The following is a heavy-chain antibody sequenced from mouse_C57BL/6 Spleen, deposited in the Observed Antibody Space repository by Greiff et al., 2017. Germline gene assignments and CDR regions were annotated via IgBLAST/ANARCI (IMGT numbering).Heavy chain of an antibody. V-gene: IGHV3-6*01. D-gene: IGHD2-3*01. Sequence: EVQLQESGPGLVKPSQSLSLTCSVTGYTITTCYYWNWIRQLPGNQLECVDYISYNGSNNYNATLKNRISFTRDTSTNPFFLKFNSVTTDDTATYYCARDWLLRYYFDYWGQGTTLTVSS. CDR2: ISYNGSN. J-gene: IGHJ2*01. CDR3: ARDWLLRYYFDY. CDR1: GYTITTCYY.